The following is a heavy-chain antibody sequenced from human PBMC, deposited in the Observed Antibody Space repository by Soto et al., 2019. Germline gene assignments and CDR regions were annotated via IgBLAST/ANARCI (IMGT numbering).Heavy chain of an antibody. CDR1: GYTFTSYA. J-gene: IGHJ5*02. CDR2: INAGNGNT. V-gene: IGHV1-3*01. CDR3: ARWGGVCTNGVCYNNWFDP. D-gene: IGHD2-8*01. Sequence: ASVKVSCKASGYTFTSYAMHWVRQAPGQRLEWMGWINAGNGNTKYSQKFQGRVTITRDTSASTAYMELSSLRSEDTAVYYCARWGGVCTNGVCYNNWFDPWGQGTQDTVSS.